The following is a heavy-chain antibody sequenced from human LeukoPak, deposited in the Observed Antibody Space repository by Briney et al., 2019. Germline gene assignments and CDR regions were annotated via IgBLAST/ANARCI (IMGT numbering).Heavy chain of an antibody. V-gene: IGHV1-69*13. CDR2: IIPIFGTA. CDR3: ARGGCSSTSCYGYYYYYYMDV. CDR1: GGTFISYA. Sequence: SVKVSCKASGGTFISYAISWVRQAPGQGLEWMGGIIPIFGTANYAQKFQGRVTITADESTSTAYMELSSLRSEDTAVYYCARGGCSSTSCYGYYYYYYMDVWGKGTTVTVSS. J-gene: IGHJ6*03. D-gene: IGHD2-2*01.